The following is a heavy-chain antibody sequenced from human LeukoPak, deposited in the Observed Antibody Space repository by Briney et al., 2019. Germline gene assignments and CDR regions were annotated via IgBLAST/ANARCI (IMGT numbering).Heavy chain of an antibody. J-gene: IGHJ5*02. V-gene: IGHV6-1*01. D-gene: IGHD3-9*01. Sequence: SQTLSLTCVISGDSVSNNSASWNWIRQSPSKGLEWLGRTYYRSRWYKDYAVSVESRITINPDTSKNQFSLQLNSVTPEDTAVYYCARWLTTWGQGTLVTVSS. CDR2: TYYRSRWYK. CDR1: GDSVSNNSAS. CDR3: ARWLTT.